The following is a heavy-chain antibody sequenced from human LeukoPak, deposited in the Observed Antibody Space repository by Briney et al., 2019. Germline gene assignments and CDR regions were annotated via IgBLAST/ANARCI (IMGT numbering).Heavy chain of an antibody. J-gene: IGHJ4*02. CDR2: IKSKTDGGTT. D-gene: IGHD1-1*01. CDR1: GFTFSNAW. CDR3: TTEERLNY. V-gene: IGHV3-15*01. Sequence: PGGSLRLSCAASGFTFSNAWMSWVRQAPGKGLEWVGHIKSKTDGGTTDYAAPVKGRFTISRDDSKNTLYLQMNSLKTEDTAVYYCTTEERLNYWGQGTLVTVSS.